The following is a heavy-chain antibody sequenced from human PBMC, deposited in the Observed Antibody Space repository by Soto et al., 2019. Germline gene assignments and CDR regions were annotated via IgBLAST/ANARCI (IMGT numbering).Heavy chain of an antibody. V-gene: IGHV3-23*01. Sequence: EVQLLESGGGLVQPGGSLRLSCAASGFTFSSYAMSWVRQAPGKGLEWVSVISGSGGSTYYADSVKGRFTISRDNSKNSLYLQMNRLRAEDTAVYYCGRERGSYGHWYFELWGRGTLVTVSS. J-gene: IGHJ2*01. CDR3: GRERGSYGHWYFEL. CDR2: ISGSGGST. CDR1: GFTFSSYA. D-gene: IGHD1-26*01.